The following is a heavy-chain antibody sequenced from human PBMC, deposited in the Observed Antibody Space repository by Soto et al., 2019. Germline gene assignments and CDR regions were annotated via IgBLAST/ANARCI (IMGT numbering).Heavy chain of an antibody. Sequence: QVQLVESGGGVVQPGRSLRLSCAASGFTFSSYGMHWVRQAPGKGLEWVAVIWYDGSNKYYADSVKGRFTISRDNSKNTLYLQMNSLRAEDTAVYYCARDRSQWRLSDAFDIWGQGTMVTVSS. CDR3: ARDRSQWRLSDAFDI. CDR2: IWYDGSNK. V-gene: IGHV3-33*01. D-gene: IGHD6-19*01. J-gene: IGHJ3*02. CDR1: GFTFSSYG.